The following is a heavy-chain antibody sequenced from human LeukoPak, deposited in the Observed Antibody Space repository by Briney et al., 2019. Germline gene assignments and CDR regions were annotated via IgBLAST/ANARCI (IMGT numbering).Heavy chain of an antibody. Sequence: GGSLRLSCAASGFTFSSYWMSWVRQAPGKGLEWVANIKQDGSEKYYVDSVKGRFTISRENAKNSLYLQMNSLRAEDTAVYYCARDGVTMVRGHQPYYYYYYMDVWGKGTTVTVSS. CDR1: GFTFSSYW. J-gene: IGHJ6*03. CDR2: IKQDGSEK. V-gene: IGHV3-7*01. CDR3: ARDGVTMVRGHQPYYYYYYMDV. D-gene: IGHD3-10*01.